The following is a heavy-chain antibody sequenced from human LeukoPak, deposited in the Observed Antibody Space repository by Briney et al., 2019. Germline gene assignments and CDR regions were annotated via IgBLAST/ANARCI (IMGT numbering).Heavy chain of an antibody. D-gene: IGHD2-2*01. V-gene: IGHV3-30-3*01. CDR3: ARDRDIVVVPAANKGTYYYYYMDV. J-gene: IGHJ6*03. Sequence: GGSLRLSCAASGFTFSSYAMHWVRQAPGKGLEWVAVISYDGSNKYYADSVKGRFTISRDNSKNTLYLQMNSLRAEDTAVYYCARDRDIVVVPAANKGTYYYYYMDVWGKGTTVTVSS. CDR1: GFTFSSYA. CDR2: ISYDGSNK.